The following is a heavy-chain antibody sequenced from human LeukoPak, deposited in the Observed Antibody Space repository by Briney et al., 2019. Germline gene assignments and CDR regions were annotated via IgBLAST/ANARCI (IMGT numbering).Heavy chain of an antibody. J-gene: IGHJ4*02. D-gene: IGHD6-13*01. Sequence: GASVKVSCKASGYTFTGYYMHWVRQAPGQGLEWMGWMNPNSGNTGYAQKFQGRVTMTRNTSISTAYMELSSLRSEDTAVYYCARGRYSSSWYLGKQWLVRSYYFDYWGQGTLVTVSS. V-gene: IGHV1-8*02. CDR2: MNPNSGNT. CDR3: ARGRYSSSWYLGKQWLVRSYYFDY. CDR1: GYTFTGYY.